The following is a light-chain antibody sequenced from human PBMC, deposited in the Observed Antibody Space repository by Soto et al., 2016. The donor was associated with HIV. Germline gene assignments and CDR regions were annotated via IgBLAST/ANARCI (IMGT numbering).Light chain of an antibody. CDR2: AAS. CDR1: QGISNY. Sequence: DIQMTQSPSSLSASVGDTVTITCRASQGISNYVAWYQQKPGKVPKLLMYAASALQSGVPSRFSGSGYGTDFTLTINSLQPEDVATXYCQKXDSAPXTFGGGTKVRSN. J-gene: IGKJ4*01. V-gene: IGKV1-27*01. CDR3: QKXDSAPXT.